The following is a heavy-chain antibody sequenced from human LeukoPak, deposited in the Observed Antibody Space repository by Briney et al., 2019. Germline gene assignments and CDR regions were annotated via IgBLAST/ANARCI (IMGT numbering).Heavy chain of an antibody. J-gene: IGHJ5*02. V-gene: IGHV1-46*01. CDR2: INPSGGST. D-gene: IGHD3-10*01. CDR3: ARDRLYAMVRGLLNWFDP. Sequence: ASVKVSCKASGYTFTSYYMHWVRQAPGQGLEWMGIINPSGGSTSYAQKFQGRVTMTRDMSTSTVYMELSSLRSEDTAVYYCARDRLYAMVRGLLNWFDPWGQGTLDTVSS. CDR1: GYTFTSYY.